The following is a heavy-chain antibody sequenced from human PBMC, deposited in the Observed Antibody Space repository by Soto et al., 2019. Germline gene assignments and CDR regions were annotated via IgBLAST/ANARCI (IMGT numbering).Heavy chain of an antibody. D-gene: IGHD3-22*01. V-gene: IGHV1-2*02. J-gene: IGHJ6*02. CDR1: GYRLRGNY. CDR3: ARDLIVDGPDNYAMDV. Sequence: GASVKVSCKAPGYRLRGNYIHWVRQTPGQGLEWMGWINPDSSGTVYAQKFQGRVTMTRDTSLTTVYMQLNRLTSDDSAVCYCARDLIVDGPDNYAMDVWGQGTTVDVSS. CDR2: INPDSSGT.